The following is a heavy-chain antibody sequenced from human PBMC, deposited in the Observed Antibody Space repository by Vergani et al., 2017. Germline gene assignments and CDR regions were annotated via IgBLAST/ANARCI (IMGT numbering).Heavy chain of an antibody. CDR2: LSASDRRT. CDR1: GFTFIMHA. CDR3: ARQSGSYYDFDY. J-gene: IGHJ4*02. Sequence: EVQLLESGGDLVQPGGSLRLSCAASGFTFIMHAMSWVRQAPGKGLEWVSTLSASDRRTHYAYSVKGRFTISRDNSKNTLSLQMNSLTAEDTAIYYCARQSGSYYDFDYWGQGTLVTVSS. D-gene: IGHD1-26*01. V-gene: IGHV3-23*01.